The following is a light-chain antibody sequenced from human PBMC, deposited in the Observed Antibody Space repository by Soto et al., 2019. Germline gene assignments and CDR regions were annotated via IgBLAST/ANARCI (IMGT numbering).Light chain of an antibody. Sequence: DIVLTQSPVNLSVSPGERATLSCRASQSVSSYLAWYQQKPGQAPRLLIYHASIRATGIPARFSGSGSGTDFTLTISSLEPEDFAVYYCQQRRNWAITFGQGTRLEI. CDR3: QQRRNWAIT. CDR1: QSVSSY. J-gene: IGKJ5*01. V-gene: IGKV3-11*01. CDR2: HAS.